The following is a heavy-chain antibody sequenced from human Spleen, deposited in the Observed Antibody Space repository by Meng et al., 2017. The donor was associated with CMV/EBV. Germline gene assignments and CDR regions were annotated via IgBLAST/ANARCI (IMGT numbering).Heavy chain of an antibody. Sequence: SETLSITCTVSGVFVTSSGYYWGWIRQSPGKGLEWIGSIDDSGATYYNPSLNSRISTSVRVTISVDRSRNHFSLRLSSVTAADTAVYYCARAASTSYDFWSGLGHYFDHWGQGTLVTVSS. J-gene: IGHJ4*02. V-gene: IGHV4-39*07. CDR3: ARAASTSYDFWSGLGHYFDH. CDR2: IDDSGAT. CDR1: GVFVTSSGYY. D-gene: IGHD3-3*01.